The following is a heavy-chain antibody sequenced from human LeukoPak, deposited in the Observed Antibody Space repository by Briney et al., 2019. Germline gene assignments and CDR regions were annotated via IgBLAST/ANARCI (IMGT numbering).Heavy chain of an antibody. CDR2: ISAYNGNT. V-gene: IGHV1-18*01. CDR1: GYTFTCYG. D-gene: IGHD2-15*01. Sequence: ASVKVSCKASGYTFTCYGISWVRQAPGQGLEWMGWISAYNGNTNYAQKLQGRVTMTTDTSTSTAYMELRSLRSDDTAVYYCASSRYCSGGSCYADTADYFDYWGQGTLVTVSS. J-gene: IGHJ4*02. CDR3: ASSRYCSGGSCYADTADYFDY.